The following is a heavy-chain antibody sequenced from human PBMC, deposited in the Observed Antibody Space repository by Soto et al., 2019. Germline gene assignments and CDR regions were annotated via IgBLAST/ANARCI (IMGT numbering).Heavy chain of an antibody. Sequence: GGSLRLSCVASGFTVSSNYMSWVRQAPGKGLEWVSVIYSGGSTYYADSVKGRFTISRDNSKNTLYLQMNSLRAEDTAVYYCAREGPSDSSGYYYSFGAFDIWGQGTMVTVSS. CDR2: IYSGGST. CDR1: GFTVSSNY. D-gene: IGHD3-22*01. V-gene: IGHV3-66*01. J-gene: IGHJ3*02. CDR3: AREGPSDSSGYYYSFGAFDI.